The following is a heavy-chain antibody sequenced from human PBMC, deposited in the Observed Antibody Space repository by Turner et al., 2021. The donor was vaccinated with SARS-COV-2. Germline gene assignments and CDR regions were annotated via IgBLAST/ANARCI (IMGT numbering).Heavy chain of an antibody. D-gene: IGHD1-26*01. V-gene: IGHV3-15*01. CDR3: TTRSGSFDY. CDR2: IKSKTDGGTT. Sequence: EVQLVESGGGLVKRGGSLTLSCAASGLTFSNAWMNWVRQAPGKGLEWVGRIKSKTDGGTTDYAAPVKDRFTISRDDSKNTMYLQMSSLKTEDTALYYCTTRSGSFDYWGQGTLVTVSS. CDR1: GLTFSNAW. J-gene: IGHJ4*02.